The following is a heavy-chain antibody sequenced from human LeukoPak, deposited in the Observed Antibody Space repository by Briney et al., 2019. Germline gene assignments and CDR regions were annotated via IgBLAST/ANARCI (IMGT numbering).Heavy chain of an antibody. J-gene: IGHJ3*02. D-gene: IGHD3-10*01. CDR1: GFTFSSYE. Sequence: GGSLRLSCAASGFTFSSYEMNWVRQAPGKGLEWVSYISTSGSTIYYADSVKGRFTISRDNSKNTLYLQMSSLRAEDTAIYFCAKRLYYGSGPLDIWGQGTMVTVSS. CDR3: AKRLYYGSGPLDI. V-gene: IGHV3-48*03. CDR2: ISTSGSTI.